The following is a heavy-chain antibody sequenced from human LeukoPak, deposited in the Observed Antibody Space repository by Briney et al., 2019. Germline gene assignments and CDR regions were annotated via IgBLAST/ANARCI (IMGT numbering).Heavy chain of an antibody. CDR1: GGSISSSSYY. CDR2: IYYSGST. Sequence: PSETLSLTCTVSGGSISSSSYYWGWIRQPPGKGLEWIGSIYYSGSTYYNPSLKSRVTISVDTSKNQFSLKLSSVTAADTAVYYCARAASSWYQFDYWGQGTLVTVSS. D-gene: IGHD6-13*01. J-gene: IGHJ4*02. CDR3: ARAASSWYQFDY. V-gene: IGHV4-39*07.